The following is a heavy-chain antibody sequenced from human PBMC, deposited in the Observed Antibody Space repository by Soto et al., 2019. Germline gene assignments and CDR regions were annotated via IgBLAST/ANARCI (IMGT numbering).Heavy chain of an antibody. J-gene: IGHJ4*02. CDR1: GYTFTSYY. D-gene: IGHD3-22*01. CDR2: INPSGGST. Sequence: EASVNLSCKAAGYTFTSYYMHWVRQAPGQGLEWMGIINPSGGSTSYAQKFQGRVTMTRDTSTSTVYMELSSLRSEDTAVYYCARDLTGDDSSGSPLLDYCGQGSLVIVSS. CDR3: ARDLTGDDSSGSPLLDY. V-gene: IGHV1-46*01.